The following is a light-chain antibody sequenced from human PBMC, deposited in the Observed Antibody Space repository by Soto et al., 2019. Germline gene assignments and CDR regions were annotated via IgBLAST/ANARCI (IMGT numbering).Light chain of an antibody. CDR3: SSYTRSSTRV. CDR2: DVS. CDR1: SSDAGGYNY. V-gene: IGLV2-14*01. Sequence: QSVLTQPASVSGSPGQSFTIPCTGTSSDAGGYNYVSWYQQHPGKAPKLMIYDVSNRPSRASNRFSGSKSGNPASPTIPGFQAEDEADYYCSSYTRSSTRVCGTGTKVTVL. J-gene: IGLJ1*01.